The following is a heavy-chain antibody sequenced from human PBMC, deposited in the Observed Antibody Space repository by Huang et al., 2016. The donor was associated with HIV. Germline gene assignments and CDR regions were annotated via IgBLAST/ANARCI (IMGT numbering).Heavy chain of an antibody. Sequence: QVQLVQSGAEVKKPGTAGKVSCKTSGYTFSSHALHWLRPAPGQRPEWMGWSTGVNGDTKYAQKCQGRVTITSDTSANIGYMELNGLLSEDTAVYYCARDPLDIRRHFDFWGQGSLVTVSS. CDR1: GYTFSSHA. CDR3: ARDPLDIRRHFDF. J-gene: IGHJ4*02. D-gene: IGHD3-3*01. CDR2: STGVNGDT. V-gene: IGHV1-3*01.